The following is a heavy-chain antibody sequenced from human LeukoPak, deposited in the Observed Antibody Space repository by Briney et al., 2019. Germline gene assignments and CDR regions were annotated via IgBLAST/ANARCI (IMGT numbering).Heavy chain of an antibody. D-gene: IGHD5-18*01. Sequence: ASVKVSCKASGYTFNNNGINWVRQATGQGLEWMGWMNPISANTGYAQNFQGRVTITRDASISTAYMELSSLRSEDTGVYYCARGGEGYSYGPDWFDLWGQGTLVTVSS. CDR1: GYTFNNNG. CDR2: MNPISANT. CDR3: ARGGEGYSYGPDWFDL. V-gene: IGHV1-8*03. J-gene: IGHJ5*02.